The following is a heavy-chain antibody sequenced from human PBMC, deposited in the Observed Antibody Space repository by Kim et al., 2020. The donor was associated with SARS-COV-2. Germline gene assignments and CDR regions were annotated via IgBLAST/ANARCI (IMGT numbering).Heavy chain of an antibody. CDR3: ARGASGGDYYSYYGMDV. D-gene: IGHD4-17*01. J-gene: IGHJ6*02. CDR1: GGSFSGYY. V-gene: IGHV4-34*01. Sequence: SETLSLTCAVYGGSFSGYYWSWIRQPPGKGLEWIGEINHSGSTNYNPSLKSRVTISVDTSKNQFYLKLSSVTAADTAVYYCARGASGGDYYSYYGMDVWGQGTTVTVSS. CDR2: INHSGST.